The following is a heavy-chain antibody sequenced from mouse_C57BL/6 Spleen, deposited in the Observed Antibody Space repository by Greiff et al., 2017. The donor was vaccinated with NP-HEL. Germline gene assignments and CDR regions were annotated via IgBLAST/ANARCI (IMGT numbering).Heavy chain of an antibody. Sequence: EVQLQQSGPELVKPGASVKISCKASGYTFTDYYMNWVKQSHGKSLEWIGDINPNNGGTSYNQKFKGKATLTVDKSSSTAYMELRSLTSEDSAVYYCAGITTVVARDYAMDYWGQGTSVTVSS. CDR3: AGITTVVARDYAMDY. CDR1: GYTFTDYY. D-gene: IGHD1-1*01. CDR2: INPNNGGT. J-gene: IGHJ4*01. V-gene: IGHV1-26*01.